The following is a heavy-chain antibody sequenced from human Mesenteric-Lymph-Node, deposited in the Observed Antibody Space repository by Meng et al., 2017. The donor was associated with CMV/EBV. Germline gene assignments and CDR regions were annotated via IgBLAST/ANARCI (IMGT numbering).Heavy chain of an antibody. J-gene: IGHJ4*02. CDR2: IYYSGNT. V-gene: IGHV4-61*03. D-gene: IGHD6-13*01. CDR3: ARGTWAAAPSDY. Sequence: GSLRLSCTVSGGSVSSGSYYWSWIRQPPGKGLECIGYIYYSGNTNYNPSLMSRVTISLDTSKNHFSLKLSSVTAADTAVYYCARGTWAAAPSDYWGQGILVTVSS. CDR1: GGSVSSGSYY.